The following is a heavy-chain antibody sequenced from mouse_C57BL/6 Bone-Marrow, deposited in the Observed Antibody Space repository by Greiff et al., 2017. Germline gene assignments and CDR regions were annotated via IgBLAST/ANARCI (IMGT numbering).Heavy chain of an antibody. J-gene: IGHJ3*01. D-gene: IGHD2-3*01. CDR1: GYAFSSYW. Sequence: QVQLQQSGAELVKPGASVKISCKASGYAFSSYWMNWVKQRPGKGLEWIGQIYPGDGDTNYNGKFKGKATLTADKSSSTAYMQLSSLTSEDSAVYFCASDGYWSAWFAYWGQGTLVTVSA. V-gene: IGHV1-80*01. CDR2: IYPGDGDT. CDR3: ASDGYWSAWFAY.